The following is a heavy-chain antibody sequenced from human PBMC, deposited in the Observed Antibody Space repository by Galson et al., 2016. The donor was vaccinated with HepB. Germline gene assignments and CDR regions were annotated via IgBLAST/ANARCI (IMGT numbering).Heavy chain of an antibody. V-gene: IGHV1-69*06. Sequence: SVKVSCKASGGTFTSYAFGWVRQAPGQGLEWMGDILPIFGTTNYAQILQGRVTTTADKSTNTVYMELSSLRSDDTAVYYCARSAYDFWSGHSRSGKYYFDYWGQGSLVTVSS. D-gene: IGHD3-3*01. CDR3: ARSAYDFWSGHSRSGKYYFDY. J-gene: IGHJ4*02. CDR2: ILPIFGTT. CDR1: GGTFTSYA.